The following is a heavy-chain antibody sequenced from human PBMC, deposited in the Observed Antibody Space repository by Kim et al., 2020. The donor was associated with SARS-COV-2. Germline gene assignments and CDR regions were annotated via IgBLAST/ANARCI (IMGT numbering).Heavy chain of an antibody. CDR3: ARLEYYGSGSYYNGPSYYYYGMDV. CDR2: INHSGST. J-gene: IGHJ6*02. V-gene: IGHV4-34*01. D-gene: IGHD3-10*01. CDR1: GGSFSGYY. Sequence: SQTLSLTCAVYGGSFSGYYWSWIRQPPGKGLEWIGEINHSGSTNYNPSLKSRVTISVDTSKNQFSLKLSSVTAADTAVYYCARLEYYGSGSYYNGPSYYYYGMDVWGQGTTVTVSS.